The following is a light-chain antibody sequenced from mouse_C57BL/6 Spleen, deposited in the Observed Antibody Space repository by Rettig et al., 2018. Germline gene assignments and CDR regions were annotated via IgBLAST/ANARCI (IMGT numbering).Light chain of an antibody. J-gene: IGKJ2*01. CDR2: DTS. CDR1: SSINY. CDR3: HQRSSYT. V-gene: IGKV4-70*01. Sequence: QIVLTQSPAIMSASPGEKVTMTCSASSSINYMHWYQQKPGTSPKRWIYDTSKLASGVPARFSGSGSGTSYSLTISSMEAEDAATYYCHQRSSYTFGRG.